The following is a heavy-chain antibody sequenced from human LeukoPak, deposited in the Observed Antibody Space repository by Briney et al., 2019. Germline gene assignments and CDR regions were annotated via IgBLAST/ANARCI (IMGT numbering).Heavy chain of an antibody. Sequence: KASETLSLTCAVSGGYISSFYWWSWVRQPPGKGLEWIGEIYHSGTTNSNPSLKSRVAISVDKSNNQFSLRLSSVTAADTAVYYCARMVYDTSGYYPSFDYWGQGTLVTVSS. CDR2: IYHSGTT. CDR1: GGYISSFYW. D-gene: IGHD3-22*01. V-gene: IGHV4-4*02. CDR3: ARMVYDTSGYYPSFDY. J-gene: IGHJ4*02.